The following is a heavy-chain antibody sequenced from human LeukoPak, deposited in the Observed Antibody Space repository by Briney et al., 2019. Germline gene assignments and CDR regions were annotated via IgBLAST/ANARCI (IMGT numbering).Heavy chain of an antibody. CDR1: GYTFTSYG. V-gene: IGHV1-18*01. D-gene: IGHD2-21*02. CDR3: ARDPLYCGGDCYPLDY. J-gene: IGHJ4*02. Sequence: ASVKVSCKASGYTFTSYGISWARQAPGQGLEWMGWISAYNGNTNYAQKFQGRVTMTRDTSISTAYMELSRLRSDDTAVYYCARDPLYCGGDCYPLDYWGQGTLVTVSS. CDR2: ISAYNGNT.